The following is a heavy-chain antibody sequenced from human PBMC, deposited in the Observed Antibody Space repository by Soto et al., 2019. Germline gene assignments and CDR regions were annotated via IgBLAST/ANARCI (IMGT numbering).Heavy chain of an antibody. V-gene: IGHV1-3*05. CDR2: INAGNGNT. J-gene: IGHJ4*02. D-gene: IGHD6-13*01. CDR3: ARVGGGSSSWYCKDY. CDR1: GYTFTSYA. Sequence: QVQLVQSGAEEKKPGASVKVSCKASGYTFTSYAMHWVRQAPGQRREWMGWINAGNGNTKYSQKFQGRVTITRDTSATTAYMELSSLRAEDTAVYYCARVGGGSSSWYCKDYRGQGTQVTVS.